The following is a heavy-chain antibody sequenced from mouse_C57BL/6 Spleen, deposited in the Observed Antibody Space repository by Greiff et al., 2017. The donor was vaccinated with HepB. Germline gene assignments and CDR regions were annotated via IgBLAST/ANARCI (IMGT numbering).Heavy chain of an antibody. V-gene: IGHV5-4*03. D-gene: IGHD2-1*01. Sequence: DVMLVESRGGLVKPGGSLKLSCAASGFTFSSYAMSWVRQTPEKRLEWVATISDGGSYTYYPDNVKGRFTISRDNAKNNLYLQMSHLKSEDTAMYYCASWMVTTRYFDVWGTGTTVTVSS. CDR3: ASWMVTTRYFDV. CDR2: ISDGGSYT. J-gene: IGHJ1*03. CDR1: GFTFSSYA.